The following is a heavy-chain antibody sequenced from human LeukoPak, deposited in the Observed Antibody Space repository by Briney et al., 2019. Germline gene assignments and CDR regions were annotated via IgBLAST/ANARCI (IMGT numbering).Heavy chain of an antibody. J-gene: IGHJ4*02. D-gene: IGHD1-7*01. V-gene: IGHV3-30*02. CDR2: IRYDGSNK. Sequence: GGSLRLSCAASGFTFSSYGMHWVRQAPGKGLEWVAFIRYDGSNKYYADSVKGRFTISRDNSKNTLYLQMNSLRAEDTAVYYCARERLGTTPLDYWGQGTLVTVSS. CDR3: ARERLGTTPLDY. CDR1: GFTFSSYG.